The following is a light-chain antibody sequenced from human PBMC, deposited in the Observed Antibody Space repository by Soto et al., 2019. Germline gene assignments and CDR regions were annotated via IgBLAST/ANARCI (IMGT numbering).Light chain of an antibody. CDR2: AAS. J-gene: IGKJ5*01. CDR3: QQLNSYPRT. Sequence: IQLTQSPSSLSASVGDRVTITCRASQGISSYLAWYQQNPGKAPKILIYAASTLQSGVPSRFSGSGSGTDFTLTISSLQPEDFATYYCQQLNSYPRTFGQGTRLEIK. CDR1: QGISSY. V-gene: IGKV1-9*01.